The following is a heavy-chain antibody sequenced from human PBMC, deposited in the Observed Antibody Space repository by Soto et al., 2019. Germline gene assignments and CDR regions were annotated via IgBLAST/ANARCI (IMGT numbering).Heavy chain of an antibody. D-gene: IGHD6-19*01. Sequence: PRGSLRLFGAASGCTCEQYTMLWVRQAPGKGLEWVSLISWDGGSTYYADSVKGRFTISRDNSKNYLYLQLNSLRTEDTALYYCAKDISARGWYSLDYWGQRT. CDR2: ISWDGGST. V-gene: IGHV3-43*01. CDR1: GCTCEQYT. CDR3: AKDISARGWYSLDY. J-gene: IGHJ4*02.